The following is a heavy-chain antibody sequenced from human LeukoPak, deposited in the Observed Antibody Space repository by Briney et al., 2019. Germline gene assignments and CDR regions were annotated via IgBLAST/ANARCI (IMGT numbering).Heavy chain of an antibody. CDR3: AREPQVGAPVLWDY. Sequence: ASVKVSCKASGYTFTSYGISWARQAPGQGLEWMGWISAYNGNTNYAQKLQGRVTMTTDTSTSTAYMELRSLRSDDTAVYYCAREPQVGAPVLWDYWGQGTLVTVSS. CDR1: GYTFTSYG. D-gene: IGHD1-26*01. V-gene: IGHV1-18*01. CDR2: ISAYNGNT. J-gene: IGHJ4*02.